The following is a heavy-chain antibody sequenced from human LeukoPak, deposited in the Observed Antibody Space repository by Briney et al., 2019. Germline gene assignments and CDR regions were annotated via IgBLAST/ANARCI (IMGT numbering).Heavy chain of an antibody. CDR2: ISGSGSTI. J-gene: IGHJ4*02. V-gene: IGHV3-11*04. Sequence: GGSLRLSCAASGFTFSDYYMSWIRQAPGKGLEWVSYISGSGSTIYYADSVKGRFTISRDNAKNSLYLQMNSLRAEDTAVYYCARESMLRIAAALGYWGQGTLVTVSS. D-gene: IGHD6-13*01. CDR3: ARESMLRIAAALGY. CDR1: GFTFSDYY.